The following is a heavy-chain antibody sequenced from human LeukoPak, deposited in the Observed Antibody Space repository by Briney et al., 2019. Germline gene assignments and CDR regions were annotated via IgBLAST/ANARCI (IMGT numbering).Heavy chain of an antibody. CDR2: INLDGNGR. Sequence: GGSLRLSCAASGFFFSNYWMRWVRQAQGKGLEWVANINLDGNGRFYVDSVKGRFTISRDNNKKSVYLQMNSLRADDTAVYYCARDTDDFQGLDIWGQGTRVTVSS. D-gene: IGHD3-3*01. J-gene: IGHJ3*02. CDR1: GFFFSNYW. CDR3: ARDTDDFQGLDI. V-gene: IGHV3-7*01.